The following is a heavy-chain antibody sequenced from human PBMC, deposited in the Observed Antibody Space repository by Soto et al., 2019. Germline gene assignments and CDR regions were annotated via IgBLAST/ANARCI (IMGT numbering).Heavy chain of an antibody. CDR3: ARVRHYYDSSFDH. CDR2: IIPMFGTA. V-gene: IGHV1-69*01. D-gene: IGHD3-22*01. J-gene: IGHJ4*02. Sequence: QVQLVQSGTEVKKPGSSVKVSCKASGDSFSSYAMSWVRQAPGQGLEWMGGIIPMFGTANYAQKFQGRITITADESTRTADMKLSRLTSEDKAVYYCARVRHYYDSSFDHWVQGTLVTVSS. CDR1: GDSFSSYA.